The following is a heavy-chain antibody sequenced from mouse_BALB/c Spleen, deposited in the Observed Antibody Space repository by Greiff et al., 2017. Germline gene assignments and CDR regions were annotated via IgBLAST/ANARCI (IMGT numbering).Heavy chain of an antibody. V-gene: IGHV3-2*02. CDR1: GYSITSDYA. CDR2: ISYSGST. J-gene: IGHJ2*01. Sequence: EVQLQQSGPGLVKPSQSLSLTCTVSGYSITSDYAWNWIRQVPGNKLEWMGYISYSGSTSYNPALTSRIAITRDTSKNQFFLQLNSVTTEDTATYYCGRRDYNGSSYMDYWGQGTTLTVSS. CDR3: GRRDYNGSSYMDY. D-gene: IGHD1-1*01.